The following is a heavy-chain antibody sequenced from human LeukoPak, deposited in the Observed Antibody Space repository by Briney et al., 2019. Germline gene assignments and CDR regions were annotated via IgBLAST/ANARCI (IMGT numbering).Heavy chain of an antibody. CDR2: IFYSGST. CDR1: GYSISSGYY. Sequence: PSETPSLTCAVSGYSISSGYYWGWIRQPPGKGLEWIATIFYSGSTYYNPSLKSRVTISVDTSNNQFSLKVNTVTAADTAVYYCARHAAIRNYVGSLDSWSQGSLVTVSS. V-gene: IGHV4-38-2*01. CDR3: ARHAAIRNYVGSLDS. J-gene: IGHJ4*02. D-gene: IGHD4-11*01.